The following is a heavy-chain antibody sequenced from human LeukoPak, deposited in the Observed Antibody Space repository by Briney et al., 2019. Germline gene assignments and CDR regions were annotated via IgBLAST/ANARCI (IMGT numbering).Heavy chain of an antibody. CDR3: ARAGYNWNDVNWFDP. Sequence: PSQTLSLACTVSGGSISSADYYWSWIRQHPGKGLEWIGYISYRGTTNYNPSLKSRVTMSVDTSKNQFSLKLSSVTAADTAVYYCARAGYNWNDVNWFDPWGQGTLVTVSS. CDR2: ISYRGTT. J-gene: IGHJ5*02. D-gene: IGHD1-20*01. V-gene: IGHV4-31*03. CDR1: GGSISSADYY.